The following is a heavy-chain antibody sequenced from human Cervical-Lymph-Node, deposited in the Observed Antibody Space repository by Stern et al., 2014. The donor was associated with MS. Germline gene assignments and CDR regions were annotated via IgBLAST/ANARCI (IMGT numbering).Heavy chain of an antibody. CDR2: VVVGSGNT. D-gene: IGHD3-22*01. Sequence: QLVESGPEVKKPGTSVKVSCKGSGFTFTSSAVQWVRKASGKRLAWIGWVVVGSGNTNYAQKFQERVTITRDMSTSTAYMELSSLRSEDTAVYYCAADRDSSGYYFDAFDIWGQGTMVTFSS. CDR3: AADRDSSGYYFDAFDI. CDR1: GFTFTSSA. V-gene: IGHV1-58*01. J-gene: IGHJ3*02.